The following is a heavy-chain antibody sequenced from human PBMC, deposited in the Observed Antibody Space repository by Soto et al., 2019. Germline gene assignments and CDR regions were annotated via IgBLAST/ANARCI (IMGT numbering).Heavy chain of an antibody. D-gene: IGHD2-2*01. J-gene: IGHJ4*02. CDR2: VSYTGNT. CDR3: ARGTLV. CDR1: GGSIGSGGDW. Sequence: QVQLQESGPGLMQPSQTLSLTCTVSGGSIGSGGDWWSWIRQHPGRGLEWIGFVSYTGNTQYNPSLKSRVNISVDTSTKQFSLKLSSVTAADTAVYYCARGTLVWGQGTLVTVSS. V-gene: IGHV4-31*03.